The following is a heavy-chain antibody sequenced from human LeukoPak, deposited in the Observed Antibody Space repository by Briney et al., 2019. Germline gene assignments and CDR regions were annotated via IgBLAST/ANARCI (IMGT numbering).Heavy chain of an antibody. CDR3: AREDGDGYNYGY. V-gene: IGHV3-23*01. CDR2: VSDSGGAT. D-gene: IGHD5-24*01. J-gene: IGHJ4*02. Sequence: GGSLRLSCVASGFTFSNYAMNWVRQAPGKGLEWVLGVSDSGGATYHADSVKGRFTIFRDNSKNTLYLQMNSLRAEDTAVYYCAREDGDGYNYGYWGQGTLVTVSS. CDR1: GFTFSNYA.